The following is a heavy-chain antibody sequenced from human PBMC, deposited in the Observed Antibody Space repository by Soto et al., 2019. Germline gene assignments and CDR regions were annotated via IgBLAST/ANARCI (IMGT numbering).Heavy chain of an antibody. J-gene: IGHJ4*02. V-gene: IGHV1-58*03. Sequence: QVVQSGPEMKHPGTSVRVSCQTSGFTFTNSAVQWVRHARGQPLEWIGWIMVGGGHTRFAQKMQDRLTITRDFSTSTVCIELRSLNSEDTAVYYCAAELYERGDCCHFEYGGQGTLVTVSS. CDR2: IMVGGGHT. CDR3: AAELYERGDCCHFEY. D-gene: IGHD2-21*02. CDR1: GFTFTNSA.